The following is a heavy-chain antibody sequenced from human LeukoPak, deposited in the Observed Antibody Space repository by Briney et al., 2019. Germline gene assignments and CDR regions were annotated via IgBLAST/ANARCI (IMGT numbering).Heavy chain of an antibody. CDR2: IRSKAYGGTT. Sequence: PGGSLRLSCTSSGFPFSDYTMNWVRQAPGKGLEWVGFIRSKAYGGTTEYAASVKGRFTISRDDSKSIAYLQMNSLKTEDTAVYYCTRRVDYFDYWGQGPLVTVSS. CDR3: TRRVDYFDY. V-gene: IGHV3-49*04. CDR1: GFPFSDYT. J-gene: IGHJ4*02.